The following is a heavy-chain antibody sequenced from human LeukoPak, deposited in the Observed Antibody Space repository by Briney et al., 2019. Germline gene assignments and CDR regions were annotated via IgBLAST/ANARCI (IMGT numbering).Heavy chain of an antibody. V-gene: IGHV5-51*01. CDR1: GYNFLTFW. CDR2: IYPGDSDT. D-gene: IGHD4-17*01. CDR3: ARLLDYDSTYYYIHV. J-gene: IGHJ6*03. Sequence: GESLQISCETSGYNFLTFWIAWVRQMPGKGLEWMGVIYPGDSDTRYSPSFQGQVSISVDMSLNTAYLQWRSLRASDTAMYYCARLLDYDSTYYYIHVWGIGTSVIVS.